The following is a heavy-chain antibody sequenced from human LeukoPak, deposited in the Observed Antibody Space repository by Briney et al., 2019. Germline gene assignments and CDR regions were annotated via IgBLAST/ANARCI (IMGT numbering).Heavy chain of an antibody. V-gene: IGHV3-21*01. CDR1: GFTFSSYE. J-gene: IGHJ4*02. Sequence: PGGSLRLSCAASGFTFSSYEMNWVRQAPGKGLEWVSFISSSGTYKYYADSVKGRFTISRDNTKNSLYLQMNSLRAEDTAVYYCAKGKDSVAGATNDYWGQGTLVTVSS. CDR3: AKGKDSVAGATNDY. CDR2: ISSSGTYK. D-gene: IGHD6-19*01.